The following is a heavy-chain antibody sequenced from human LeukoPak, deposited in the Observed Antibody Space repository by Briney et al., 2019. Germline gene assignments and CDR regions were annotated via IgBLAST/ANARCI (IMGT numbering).Heavy chain of an antibody. CDR2: ISAYNGNT. CDR3: ARGREYYDSSGYQDY. J-gene: IGHJ4*02. Sequence: ASVKVSCKASGYTFTSYGISWVRQAPGQGLEWMGWISAYNGNTNYAQKLQGRVTMTTDTSTSTAYMELRSLRSDDTAVYYCARGREYYDSSGYQDYWGQGTLVTVSS. D-gene: IGHD3-22*01. CDR1: GYTFTSYG. V-gene: IGHV1-18*01.